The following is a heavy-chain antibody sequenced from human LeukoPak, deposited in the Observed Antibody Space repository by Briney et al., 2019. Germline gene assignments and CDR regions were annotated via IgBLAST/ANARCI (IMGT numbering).Heavy chain of an antibody. J-gene: IGHJ4*02. Sequence: GASVKVSCKASGYTFTSYGISWVRQAPGQGLEWRGGISAYNGNTNYAQKLQGRVNMTTDTSTSTAYMELRSLRSDDTAVYYCARHLLGRYQLLLDYWGQGTLVTVSS. CDR2: ISAYNGNT. D-gene: IGHD2-2*01. CDR3: ARHLLGRYQLLLDY. CDR1: GYTFTSYG. V-gene: IGHV1-18*04.